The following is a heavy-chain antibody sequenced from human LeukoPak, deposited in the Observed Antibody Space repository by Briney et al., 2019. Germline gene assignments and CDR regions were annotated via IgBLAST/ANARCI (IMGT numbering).Heavy chain of an antibody. D-gene: IGHD4-11*01. CDR1: GFTFSSYA. V-gene: IGHV3-30-3*01. Sequence: GRSLRLSCAASGFTFSSYAMHWVRQAPGKGLEWVAVISYDGSNKYYADSVKGQFTISRDNSKNTLYLQMNSLRAEDTAVYYCARVHSNLDYWGQGTLVTVSS. J-gene: IGHJ4*02. CDR3: ARVHSNLDY. CDR2: ISYDGSNK.